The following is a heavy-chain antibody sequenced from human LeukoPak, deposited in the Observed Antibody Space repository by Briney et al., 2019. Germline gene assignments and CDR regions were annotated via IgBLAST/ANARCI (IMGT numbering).Heavy chain of an antibody. CDR1: GGSIRSFY. J-gene: IGHJ4*02. Sequence: SETLSLTCTVSGGSIRSFYWSWIRQPPGKGLEWIGYIYYSGSTNYNPSLKGRVTMSADTSKNQFSLKLSSVTAADTAVYYCARVQYYYDSSGYYLFDYWGQGTLVTVSS. CDR3: ARVQYYYDSSGYYLFDY. D-gene: IGHD3-22*01. V-gene: IGHV4-59*01. CDR2: IYYSGST.